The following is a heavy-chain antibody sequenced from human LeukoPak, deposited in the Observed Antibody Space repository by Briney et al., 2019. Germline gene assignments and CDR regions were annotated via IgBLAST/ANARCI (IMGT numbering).Heavy chain of an antibody. CDR1: PGSISNYY. J-gene: IGHJ4*02. CDR3: ARKSPVNGVDY. D-gene: IGHD2-8*01. V-gene: IGHV4-59*12. CDR2: IYYSGSSGTT. Sequence: SETLSLTCTVSPGSISNYYWSWIRQPPGKGLEWIGYIYYSGSSGTTKYKPSLKSRVTISLDTSKNQFSLKRTSVTAADTAVYYCARKSPVNGVDYWGQGTLVTVSS.